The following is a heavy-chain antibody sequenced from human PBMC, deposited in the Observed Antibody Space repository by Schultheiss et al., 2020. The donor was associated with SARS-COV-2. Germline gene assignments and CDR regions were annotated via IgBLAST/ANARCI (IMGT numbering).Heavy chain of an antibody. D-gene: IGHD2-2*02. J-gene: IGHJ4*02. CDR2: IPENGGPT. CDR3: AKRTYCSRTSCYTPAYYFDS. CDR1: GFTFKNYD. V-gene: IGHV3-23*01. Sequence: GGSLRLSCAASGFTFKNYDMTWVRQAPGRGLECISIIPENGGPTYYADSVRGRFTVSRDNSKDTLYLQMNNLRVEDTAVYYCAKRTYCSRTSCYTPAYYFDSWGQVTLVTVSS.